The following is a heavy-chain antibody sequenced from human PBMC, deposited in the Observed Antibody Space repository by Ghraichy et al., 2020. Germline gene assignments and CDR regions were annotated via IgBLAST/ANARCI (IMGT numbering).Heavy chain of an antibody. J-gene: IGHJ5*02. CDR1: GFTFSNYA. CDR2: IGTGGNT. CDR3: AKAWGSCSGGPCRPYNWFDA. V-gene: IGHV3-23*01. D-gene: IGHD2-15*01. Sequence: GGSLRLSCAASGFTFSNYAMNWVRQAPGKGPEWVSNIGTGGNTYYTDSVKGRFTISRDNSKSTVYLEMNSLRAEDTAIYYCAKAWGSCSGGPCRPYNWFDAWGQGTLVTVSS.